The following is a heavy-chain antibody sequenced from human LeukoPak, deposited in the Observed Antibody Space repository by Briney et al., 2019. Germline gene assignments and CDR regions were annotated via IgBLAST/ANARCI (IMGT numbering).Heavy chain of an antibody. V-gene: IGHV4-34*01. CDR2: INHSGST. D-gene: IGHD3-22*01. CDR1: GGSFSGYY. Sequence: SETLSLTCAVYGGSFSGYYWSWIRQPPGKGLEWIGEINHSGSTNCNPSLKSRVTISVDTSKNQFSLKLSSVTAADTAVYYCARGAREGIYDSSGYFDYWGQGTLVTVSS. J-gene: IGHJ4*02. CDR3: ARGAREGIYDSSGYFDY.